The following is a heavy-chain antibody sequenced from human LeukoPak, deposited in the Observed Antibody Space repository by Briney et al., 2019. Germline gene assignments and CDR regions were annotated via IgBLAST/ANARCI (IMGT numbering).Heavy chain of an antibody. CDR1: GFTFSSYE. V-gene: IGHV3-48*03. D-gene: IGHD5-18*01. Sequence: QSGGSLRLSCAASGFTFSSYEMNWVRQAPGKGLEWVSYISSSGSTIYYADSVKGRFTISRDNSKNTLYLQMNSLRAEDTAVYYCAKARTRGYSYGSFDYWGQGTLVTVSS. CDR2: ISSSGSTI. J-gene: IGHJ4*02. CDR3: AKARTRGYSYGSFDY.